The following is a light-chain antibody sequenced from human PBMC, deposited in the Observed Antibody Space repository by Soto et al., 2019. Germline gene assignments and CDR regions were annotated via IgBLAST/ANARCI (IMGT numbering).Light chain of an antibody. V-gene: IGKV1-39*01. CDR3: QQIYSPPFT. CDR1: QNIDTY. Sequence: DIQMTQSPSSLSASAGGRITISCRASQNIDTYLNWYQQKPGKAPQLLVHTASTLQSGVPSRFSGSGSGTDFSLTIRGLQPDDFATYYCQQIYSPPFTFGPGTNVHIK. CDR2: TAS. J-gene: IGKJ3*01.